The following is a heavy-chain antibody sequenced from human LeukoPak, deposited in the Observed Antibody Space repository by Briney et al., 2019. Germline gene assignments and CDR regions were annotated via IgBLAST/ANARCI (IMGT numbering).Heavy chain of an antibody. CDR1: GFTFSSYA. J-gene: IGHJ4*02. CDR3: ARDSGYSYGYNY. CDR2: ISYDGSNK. Sequence: GGALRLSCAASGFTFSSYAMHWVRQARGKGLEGVAGISYDGSNKYYADSVKGRFTISSDNSKNTLYLQMNSLRAEDTAVYYCARDSGYSYGYNYWGQGTLVTVSS. D-gene: IGHD5-18*01. V-gene: IGHV3-30*04.